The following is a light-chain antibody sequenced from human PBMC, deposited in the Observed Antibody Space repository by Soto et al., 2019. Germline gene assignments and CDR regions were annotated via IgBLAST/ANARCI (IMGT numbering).Light chain of an antibody. CDR1: QSVSSTY. J-gene: IGKJ1*01. Sequence: EIVLTQSPGPLFLSPGGRATPSRRARQSVSSTYLIWYQQKPGQAPRLLIYGASSRATGVPDRFSGGGSGTDFTLTISRLEPEDFAVYYCQHFVNSLTWTFGQGTRVDIK. CDR2: GAS. CDR3: QHFVNSLTWT. V-gene: IGKV3-20*01.